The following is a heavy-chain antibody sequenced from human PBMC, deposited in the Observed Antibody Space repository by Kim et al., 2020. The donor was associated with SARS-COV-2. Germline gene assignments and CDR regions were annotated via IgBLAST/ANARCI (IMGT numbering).Heavy chain of an antibody. J-gene: IGHJ4*02. D-gene: IGHD1-26*01. V-gene: IGHV3-73*01. Sequence: TAYAASVKGRFTISRDDSKKTAYLQRNSLKTEDTAVYYCTRQVVGGGDYWGQGTLVTVSS. CDR3: TRQVVGGGDY. CDR2: T.